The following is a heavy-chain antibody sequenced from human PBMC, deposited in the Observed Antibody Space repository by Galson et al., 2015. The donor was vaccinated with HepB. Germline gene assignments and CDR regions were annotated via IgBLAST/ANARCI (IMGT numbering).Heavy chain of an antibody. J-gene: IGHJ3*02. CDR2: ISYDGSNK. Sequence: SLRLSCAASGFTFSNYDMHWVRQAPGKGLEWVAVISYDGSNKYYADSVKGRFTISRDNSKNTVYLQMNSLRAEDTAVYYCARGDKGFGVVMSAFDIWGQGTMITVSS. CDR1: GFTFSNYD. V-gene: IGHV3-30-3*01. D-gene: IGHD3-3*01. CDR3: ARGDKGFGVVMSAFDI.